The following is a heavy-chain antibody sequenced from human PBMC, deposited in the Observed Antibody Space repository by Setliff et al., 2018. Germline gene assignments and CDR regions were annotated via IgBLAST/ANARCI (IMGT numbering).Heavy chain of an antibody. CDR3: AREQWLDPPGYYYMDV. V-gene: IGHV4-30-4*08. J-gene: IGHJ6*03. CDR2: IYSSGST. Sequence: PSETLSLTCTVSGGSISSGDYYWSWIRLPPGKGLEWIGYIYSSGSTYYNPSLKSRVSISVDTSKNQFSLKLSSVTAADTAVYYCAREQWLDPPGYYYMDVWAKGTTVTVSS. D-gene: IGHD6-19*01. CDR1: GGSISSGDYY.